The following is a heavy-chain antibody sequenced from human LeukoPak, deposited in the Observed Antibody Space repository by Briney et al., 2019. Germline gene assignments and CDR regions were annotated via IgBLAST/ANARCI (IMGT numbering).Heavy chain of an antibody. V-gene: IGHV1-8*01. CDR1: GYTFTSYD. CDR3: ARDVVVAANWFDP. CDR2: MNPNSDNT. D-gene: IGHD2-15*01. Sequence: ASVKVSCKASGYTFTSYDINWVRQATGQGLEWMGWMNPNSDNTGYAQKFQGRVTMTRNTSISTAYMELSSLRSEDTAVYYCARDVVVAANWFDPWGQGTLVTVSS. J-gene: IGHJ5*02.